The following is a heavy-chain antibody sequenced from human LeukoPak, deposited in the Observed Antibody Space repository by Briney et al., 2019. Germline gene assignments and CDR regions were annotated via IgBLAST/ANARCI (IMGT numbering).Heavy chain of an antibody. CDR3: ARDFKIMWTPPDY. V-gene: IGHV4-39*07. J-gene: IGHJ4*02. D-gene: IGHD3-16*01. CDR2: INYSGST. CDR1: GGSISSSSYY. Sequence: SETLSLTCTVSGGSISSSSYYWGWIRQPQGQGLEWIGSINYSGSTYSNPSLKSRVTITVDTSKNQFSLKLSSVTAADTAVYYCARDFKIMWTPPDYWGQGTLVTVSS.